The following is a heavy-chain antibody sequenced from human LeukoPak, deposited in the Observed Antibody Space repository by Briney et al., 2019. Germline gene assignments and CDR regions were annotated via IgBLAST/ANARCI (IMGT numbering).Heavy chain of an antibody. J-gene: IGHJ4*02. Sequence: GGALRLSCAASGFTLSSNYMSWVRQAPGKGLEWVSVIYSGGSTYYADSVKGRFTISRDNSKNTLYLQMNSLRAEDTAVYYCARGGGYTKNAFDYWGQGTLVTVSS. D-gene: IGHD5-24*01. CDR1: GFTLSSNY. V-gene: IGHV3-53*01. CDR2: IYSGGST. CDR3: ARGGGYTKNAFDY.